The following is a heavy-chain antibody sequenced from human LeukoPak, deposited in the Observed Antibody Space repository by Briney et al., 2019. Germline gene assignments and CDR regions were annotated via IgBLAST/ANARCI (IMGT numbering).Heavy chain of an antibody. CDR3: ARPGLHNALSWFDP. V-gene: IGHV1-2*02. Sequence: ASVKVSCKASGYTFTGYYMHWVRQAPGQGLEWMGWINPNSGGTNYAQKFQGRVTMTRDTSISTAYMELSRLRSDDTAVYYCARPGLHNALSWFDPWGQGTLVTVSS. CDR2: INPNSGGT. D-gene: IGHD1-14*01. J-gene: IGHJ5*02. CDR1: GYTFTGYY.